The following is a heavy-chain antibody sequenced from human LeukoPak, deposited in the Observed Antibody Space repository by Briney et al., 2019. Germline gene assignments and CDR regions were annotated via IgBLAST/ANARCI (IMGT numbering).Heavy chain of an antibody. J-gene: IGHJ4*02. Sequence: SETLSLTCTVSGGSFSSSTYYWGWIRQPPGEGLEWIGSVYYSGSTYDNQSLKSRVTISVDTSKNQFSLKLTSVTAADTAVYYCARQYCDSSGYYPWYFDYWGQGTLVTVSS. CDR1: GGSFSSSTYY. V-gene: IGHV4-39*01. CDR3: ARQYCDSSGYYPWYFDY. D-gene: IGHD3-22*01. CDR2: VYYSGST.